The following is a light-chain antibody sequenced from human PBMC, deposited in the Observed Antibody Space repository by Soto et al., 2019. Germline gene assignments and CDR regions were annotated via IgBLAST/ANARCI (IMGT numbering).Light chain of an antibody. J-gene: IGKJ4*01. CDR3: QQRYNWPPLT. Sequence: EVVMRQSPATLSVSPWEGATLSCRASQGIGDTLAWYQHKPGQTPRLLIYDTSTRATGVPARFSGSGSGSDFTLTISSLEPDDFGVYYCQQRYNWPPLTFGGGTKVDIK. CDR2: DTS. V-gene: IGKV3-15*01. CDR1: QGIGDT.